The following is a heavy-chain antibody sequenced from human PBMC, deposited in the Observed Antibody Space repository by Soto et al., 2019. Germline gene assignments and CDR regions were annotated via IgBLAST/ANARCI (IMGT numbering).Heavy chain of an antibody. CDR2: IYYSGST. CDR1: GGSISSHY. J-gene: IGHJ4*02. CDR3: ARRYGGTFDY. D-gene: IGHD2-15*01. V-gene: IGHV4-59*08. Sequence: ETLSLTCTVSGGSISSHYWSWIRQPPGKGLEWIGYIYYSGSTNYNPSLKSRVTISVDTSKNQFSLKLSSVTAADTAVYYCARRYGGTFDYWGQGTLVTVS.